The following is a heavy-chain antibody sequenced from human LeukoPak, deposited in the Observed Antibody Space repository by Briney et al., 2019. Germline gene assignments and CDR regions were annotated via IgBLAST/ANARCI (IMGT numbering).Heavy chain of an antibody. J-gene: IGHJ4*02. D-gene: IGHD1-26*01. CDR1: GFTFSTYA. V-gene: IGHV3-23*01. CDR3: AKHSGNYFFDH. Sequence: GASLRLSCAASGFTFSTYAMSWVRQAPGKGLEWVSAISVSGGDTFYADSVRGRLTISRVNSMNTLYLQMNSLRAEDTAMYYCAKHSGNYFFDHWGQGTLVTVSA. CDR2: ISVSGGDT.